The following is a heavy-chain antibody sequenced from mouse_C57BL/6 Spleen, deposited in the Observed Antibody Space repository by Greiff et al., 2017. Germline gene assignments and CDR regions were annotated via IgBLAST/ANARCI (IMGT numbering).Heavy chain of an antibody. D-gene: IGHD2-3*01. V-gene: IGHV1-82*01. J-gene: IGHJ2*01. CDR2: IYPGDGDT. Sequence: VQLQQSGPELVKPGASVKISCKASGYAFSSSWMNWVKQRPGKGLEWIGRIYPGDGDTNYNGKFKGKATLTADKSSSTAYMQLSSLTSEDSAVYFCARSGDGYCVDYWGQGTTLTVSS. CDR3: ARSGDGYCVDY. CDR1: GYAFSSSW.